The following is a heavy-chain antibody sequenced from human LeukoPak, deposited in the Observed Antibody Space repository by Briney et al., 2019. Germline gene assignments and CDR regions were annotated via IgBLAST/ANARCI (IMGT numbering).Heavy chain of an antibody. V-gene: IGHV1-69*06. CDR2: IIPIFGTA. D-gene: IGHD3-16*01. J-gene: IGHJ6*03. CDR1: GGTFSSYA. CDR3: ARDLGSTSPYYYYYYMDV. Sequence: ASVKVSCKASGGTFSSYAISWVRQAPGQGLEWMGGIIPIFGTANYAQKFQGRVTITADKSTSTAYMELSSLRSEDTAVYYCARDLGSTSPYYYYYYMDVWGKGTTVTVSS.